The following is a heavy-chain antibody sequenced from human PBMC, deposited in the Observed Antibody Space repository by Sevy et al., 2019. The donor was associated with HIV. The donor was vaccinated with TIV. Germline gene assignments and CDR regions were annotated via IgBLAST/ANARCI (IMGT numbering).Heavy chain of an antibody. CDR2: ISQTYDGSTK. V-gene: IGHV3-30-3*01. CDR1: GFTFGSYT. J-gene: IGHJ4*02. D-gene: IGHD3-22*01. Sequence: GGSLRLSCAASGFTFGSYTLHWVRQAPGKGLEWVALISQTYDGSTKYYLDFVQGRFTTSRDNSKNTLYLQMDSLRPEDTAVYYCARDNSGYFFFDYWGQGTLVTVSS. CDR3: ARDNSGYFFFDY.